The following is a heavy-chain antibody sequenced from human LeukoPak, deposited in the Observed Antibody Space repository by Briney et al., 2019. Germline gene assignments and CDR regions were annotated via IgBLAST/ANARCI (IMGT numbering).Heavy chain of an antibody. CDR2: IYSGGNT. CDR3: AVSRIVGAVDVFDM. Sequence: HGESLKISCAASGFTVSSNYMSWVRQAPGKGLEWVPVIYSGGNTYYADSVKGRFTISRDNSKNTVSLQMNSLRDEDTAVYFCAVSRIVGAVDVFDMWGQGTMVTVSS. CDR1: GFTVSSNY. V-gene: IGHV3-66*01. D-gene: IGHD1-26*01. J-gene: IGHJ3*02.